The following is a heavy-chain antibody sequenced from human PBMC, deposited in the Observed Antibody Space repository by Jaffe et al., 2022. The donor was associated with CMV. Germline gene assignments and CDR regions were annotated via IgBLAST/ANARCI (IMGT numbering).Heavy chain of an antibody. D-gene: IGHD5-12*01. CDR2: ISYDGSNK. Sequence: QVQLVESGGGVVQPGRSLRLSCAASGFTFSSYGMHWVRQAPGKGLEWVAVISYDGSNKYYADSVKGRFTISRDNSKNTLYLQMNSLRAEDTAVYYCARTTPGRGPYSGYVYGMDVWGQGTTVTVSS. V-gene: IGHV3-30*03. J-gene: IGHJ6*02. CDR3: ARTTPGRGPYSGYVYGMDV. CDR1: GFTFSSYG.